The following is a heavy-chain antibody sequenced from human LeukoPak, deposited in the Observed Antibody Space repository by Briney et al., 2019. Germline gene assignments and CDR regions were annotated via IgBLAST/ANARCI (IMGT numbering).Heavy chain of an antibody. CDR1: GGSISSYY. CDR3: ARARGYSYGYWYYFDY. D-gene: IGHD5-18*01. V-gene: IGHV4-59*01. CDR2: IYYSGST. J-gene: IGHJ4*02. Sequence: SETLSLTCTVSGGSISSYYWSWLRQPPGKGLEWIGYIYYSGSTNYNPSLKSRVTISVDTSKNQFSLKLSSVTAADTAVYYCARARGYSYGYWYYFDYWGQGTLVTVSS.